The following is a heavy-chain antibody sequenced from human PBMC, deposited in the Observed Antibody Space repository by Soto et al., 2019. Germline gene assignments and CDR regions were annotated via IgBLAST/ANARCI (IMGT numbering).Heavy chain of an antibody. CDR2: IRSKGNKYAT. CDR3: ARGYDRGDH. Sequence: EVQLVESGGGLVQSGGSLKLSCAASGFTFSGSAMHWVRQASGKGLEWLGRIRSKGNKYATAYAASVTGRFTISRDDSKNTAYLQMNSLKSEDTAVYYCARGYDRGDHWGQGTLVTVSS. V-gene: IGHV3-73*01. D-gene: IGHD3-22*01. CDR1: GFTFSGSA. J-gene: IGHJ4*02.